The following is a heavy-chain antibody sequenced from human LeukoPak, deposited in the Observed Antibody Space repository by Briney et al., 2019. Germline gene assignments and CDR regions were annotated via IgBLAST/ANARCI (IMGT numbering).Heavy chain of an antibody. CDR2: IPYSGNA. V-gene: IGHV4-39*01. CDR1: GGSISSSSYY. J-gene: IGHJ4*02. CDR3: ARYPYSGISGWQAFDY. D-gene: IGHD6-19*01. Sequence: PETLSLTCTVSGGSISSSSYYWGWIRQPPGQGLEWIGTIPYSGNAYYSPSLKSRVTISVDTSKNQFSLEVSSVTAADTAVYYCARYPYSGISGWQAFDYWGQGTLVTVSS.